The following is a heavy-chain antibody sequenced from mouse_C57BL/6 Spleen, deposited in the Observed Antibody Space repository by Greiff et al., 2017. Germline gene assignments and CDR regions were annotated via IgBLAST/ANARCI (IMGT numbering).Heavy chain of an antibody. CDR1: GFNIKDYY. V-gene: IGHV14-2*01. CDR2: IDPEDGET. J-gene: IGHJ4*01. D-gene: IGHD2-1*01. Sequence: VQLKESGAELVKPGASVKLSCTASGFNIKDYYMHWVKQRTEQGLEWIGRIDPEDGETKYAPKFQGNATITADTSSNTAYLQLSSLTSEDTAVYYCARSYGNYDYAMDYWGQGTSVTVSS. CDR3: ARSYGNYDYAMDY.